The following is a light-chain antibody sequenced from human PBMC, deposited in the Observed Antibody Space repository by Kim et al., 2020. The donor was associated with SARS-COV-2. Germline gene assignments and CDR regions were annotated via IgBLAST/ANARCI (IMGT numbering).Light chain of an antibody. CDR2: DAS. CDR1: QDISNY. Sequence: SVGDRVTITCQASQDISNYLNWYQQKPGKVPKLLIYDASNLETGVPSRFSGSGSGTHFTFSISSLQPEDIGTYYCQQYDIVPPGYTFGQGTKLEI. V-gene: IGKV1-33*01. CDR3: QQYDIVPPGYT. J-gene: IGKJ2*01.